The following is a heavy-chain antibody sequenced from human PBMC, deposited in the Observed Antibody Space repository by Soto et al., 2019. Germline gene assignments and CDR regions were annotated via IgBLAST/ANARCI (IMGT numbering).Heavy chain of an antibody. V-gene: IGHV4-59*08. CDR1: RGSISRYC. J-gene: IGHJ5*02. D-gene: IGHD6-19*01. CDR2: LYYSGSS. Sequence: PSETLSLTCTVSRGSISRYCFSWIRQPPGKGLEWIGYLYYSGSSTYNPSLRSRVTISVDTPKNQISLKLNSVTAADTAVYFCVGSRGGWGWLDPWGLGILVTVS. CDR3: VGSRGGWGWLDP.